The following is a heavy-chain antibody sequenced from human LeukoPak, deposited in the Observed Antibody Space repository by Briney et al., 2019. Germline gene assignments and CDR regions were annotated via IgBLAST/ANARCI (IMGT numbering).Heavy chain of an antibody. J-gene: IGHJ4*02. Sequence: GGSLRLSCAASGFTFSSYAMSWVRQAPGKGLEWVSAISGSGGSTYYADSVKGRFTISRDNSKNTLYLQMNSLRVEDTAVYYCAREVRGYNYGHYYFDYWGQGTLVSVSS. CDR2: ISGSGGST. CDR3: AREVRGYNYGHYYFDY. V-gene: IGHV3-23*01. CDR1: GFTFSSYA. D-gene: IGHD5-18*01.